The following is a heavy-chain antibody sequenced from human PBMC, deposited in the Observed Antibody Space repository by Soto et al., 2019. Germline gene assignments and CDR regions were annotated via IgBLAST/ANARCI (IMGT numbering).Heavy chain of an antibody. D-gene: IGHD2-2*01. CDR3: ARDRVSYSSKDVYTEHYLKI. J-gene: IGHJ4*02. V-gene: IGHV3-48*02. Sequence: GGSLRLSCAVSVITFRDYRINWVRQAHGKGLGWLSYISNNSSVKYYADSVKGRFTISRDNAKNSLYLQMHSLRDDDTAVYYCARDRVSYSSKDVYTEHYLKIWRERTLDTFTS. CDR2: ISNNSSVK. CDR1: VITFRDYR.